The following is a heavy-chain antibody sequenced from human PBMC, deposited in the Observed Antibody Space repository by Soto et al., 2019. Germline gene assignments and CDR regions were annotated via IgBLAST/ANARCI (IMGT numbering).Heavy chain of an antibody. CDR1: GGSFSGYY. CDR3: AIIQGYCTNGVSSWPFYYYYGMDV. V-gene: IGHV4-34*01. Sequence: SETLSLTCAVYGGSFSGYYWSWIRQPPGKGLEWIGEINHSGSTNYNPSLKSRVTISVDTSKNQFSLKLSSVTAADTAVYYCAIIQGYCTNGVSSWPFYYYYGMDVWGQGTTVTFSS. CDR2: INHSGST. J-gene: IGHJ6*02. D-gene: IGHD2-8*01.